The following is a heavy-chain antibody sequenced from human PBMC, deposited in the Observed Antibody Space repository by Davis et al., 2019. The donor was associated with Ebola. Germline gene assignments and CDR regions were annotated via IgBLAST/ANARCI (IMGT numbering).Heavy chain of an antibody. J-gene: IGHJ4*02. D-gene: IGHD4-17*01. CDR3: ARGAVPAGD. CDR1: GGSISSGGYS. Sequence: MPSETLSLTCAVSGGSISSGGYSWSWIRQPPGKGLEWIGYIYHSGSTYYNPSLKSRVTISVDTSKNQFSLKLSSVTAADTAVYYCARGAVPAGDWGQGTLVTVSS. CDR2: IYHSGST. V-gene: IGHV4-30-2*01.